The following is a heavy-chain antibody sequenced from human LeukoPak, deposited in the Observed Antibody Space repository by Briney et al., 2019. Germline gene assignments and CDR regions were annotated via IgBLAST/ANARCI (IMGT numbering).Heavy chain of an antibody. CDR2: ISRSGNAA. CDR1: GFTPSSYE. D-gene: IGHD6-19*01. V-gene: IGHV3-48*03. J-gene: IGHJ4*02. CDR3: ATGSGWYYDS. Sequence: PGGSLRLSCAASGFTPSSYEMNWVRQAPGKGLEWISYISRSGNAALYADSVKGRFTISRDNAKNTVYLQMNSLRAEDTAVYYCATGSGWYYDSWGQGTLVTVSS.